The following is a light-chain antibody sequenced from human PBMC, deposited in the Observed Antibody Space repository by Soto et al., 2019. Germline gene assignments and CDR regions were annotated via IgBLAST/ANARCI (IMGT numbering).Light chain of an antibody. J-gene: IGKJ2*01. CDR2: GAS. V-gene: IGKV1-39*01. CDR3: HQTYITPYT. Sequence: DIQMTQSPSALSASVGDRVTITCRATQTISNYLSWYQKKPGKPPKLLIFGASSLQGGVPSRFSGRRSGTDFTLTIRNLRPEDVAIYYCHQTYITPYTFGQGTNLDIK. CDR1: QTISNY.